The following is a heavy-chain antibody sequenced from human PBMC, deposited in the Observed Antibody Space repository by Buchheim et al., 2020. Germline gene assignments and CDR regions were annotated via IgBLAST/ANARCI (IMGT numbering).Heavy chain of an antibody. CDR1: GFSITSSS. J-gene: IGHJ6*02. D-gene: IGHD2-8*01. CDR3: TRGGVRYGMDV. V-gene: IGHV3-74*03. Sequence: EVQLVESGGGLVQPGGSLRLSCAASGFSITSSSMFWVRHAPGKGLMWVSQIHTDGSSITYADSVKGRFTMSRDSAKTTLYLQMNSLRDEDTSVYYCTRGGVRYGMDVWGQGTT. CDR2: IHTDGSSI.